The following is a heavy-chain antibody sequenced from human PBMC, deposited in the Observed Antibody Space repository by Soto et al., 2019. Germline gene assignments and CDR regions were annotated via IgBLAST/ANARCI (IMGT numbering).Heavy chain of an antibody. J-gene: IGHJ6*02. Sequence: GGSLTLSCAASGFTFSSNSMNWVRQAPGKGLEWVSYISSSSSTIYYADSVKGRFTISRDNAKNSLYLQMNSLRDEDTAVYYCARDEPIAAAGSVRMDVWGQGTTVTVSS. CDR1: GFTFSSNS. CDR2: ISSSSSTI. V-gene: IGHV3-48*02. CDR3: ARDEPIAAAGSVRMDV. D-gene: IGHD6-13*01.